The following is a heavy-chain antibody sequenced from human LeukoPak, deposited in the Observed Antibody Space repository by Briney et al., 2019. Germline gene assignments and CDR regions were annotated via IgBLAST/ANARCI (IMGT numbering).Heavy chain of an antibody. CDR3: VREDWYFDI. Sequence: SETLSLTCTLYGASFYDYYWTWIRQSPGKGLEWIGEINGSGTTKYSPSLGSRVTISLDTSKNQFSLKLTSVAAADTGVYYCVREDWYFDIWGRGTLVTVSS. CDR2: INGSGTT. J-gene: IGHJ2*01. V-gene: IGHV4-34*01. CDR1: GASFYDYY.